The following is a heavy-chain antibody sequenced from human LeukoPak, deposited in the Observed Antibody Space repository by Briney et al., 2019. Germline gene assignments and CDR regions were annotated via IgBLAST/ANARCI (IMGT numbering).Heavy chain of an antibody. D-gene: IGHD2-2*01. Sequence: SETLSLTCAVYGGSFSGYYWSWIRQPPGKGLEWMGEINHSGSTNYNPSLKSRVTISVDTSKNQFSLKLSSVTAADTAVYYCARGYCSSTSCPKVGPDYWGQGTLVTVSS. V-gene: IGHV4-34*01. CDR2: INHSGST. J-gene: IGHJ4*02. CDR1: GGSFSGYY. CDR3: ARGYCSSTSCPKVGPDY.